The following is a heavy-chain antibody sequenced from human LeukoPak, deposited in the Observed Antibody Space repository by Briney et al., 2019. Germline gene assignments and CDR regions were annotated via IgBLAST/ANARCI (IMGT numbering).Heavy chain of an antibody. J-gene: IGHJ5*02. V-gene: IGHV4-39*01. CDR2: IYYSGST. CDR1: GGSISSSSYY. Sequence: SETLSLTCTVSGGSISSSSYYWGWIRQPPGKGLEWIGSIYYSGSTYYNPSLKGRVTISVDTSKNQFSLKLSSVTAADTAVYYCASYSSSSSYPWGQGTLVTVSS. CDR3: ASYSSSSSYP. D-gene: IGHD6-6*01.